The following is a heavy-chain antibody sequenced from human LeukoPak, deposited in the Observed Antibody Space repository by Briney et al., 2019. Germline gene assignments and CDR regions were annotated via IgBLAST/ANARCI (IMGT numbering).Heavy chain of an antibody. D-gene: IGHD4-17*01. Sequence: RTSETLSLTCAVSGDSFSSHYWTWIRQPPGRGLEWIGYISYIGTTNYNPSLKSRVTISIGTSKNQFSLKLSSVTTADTAVYYCARDLVTVTKGFDIWGLGTMVSVSS. CDR3: ARDLVTVTKGFDI. V-gene: IGHV4-59*11. J-gene: IGHJ3*02. CDR2: ISYIGTT. CDR1: GDSFSSHY.